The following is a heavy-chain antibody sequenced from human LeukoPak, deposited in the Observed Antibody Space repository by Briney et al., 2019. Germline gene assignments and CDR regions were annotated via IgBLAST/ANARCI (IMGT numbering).Heavy chain of an antibody. Sequence: VASVKVSCKASGYTFIDYGVSWVRQAPGQGLEWMGWISTYNGHTYYAQKLQGRVTMTTDTSTSTAYMELSSLRSEDTAVYYCARVLWFGELAGWGQGTLVTVSS. V-gene: IGHV1-18*01. D-gene: IGHD3-10*01. CDR3: ARVLWFGELAG. CDR1: GYTFIDYG. CDR2: ISTYNGHT. J-gene: IGHJ4*02.